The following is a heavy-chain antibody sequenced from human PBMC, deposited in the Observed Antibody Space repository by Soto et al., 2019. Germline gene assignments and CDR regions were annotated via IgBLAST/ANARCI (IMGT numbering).Heavy chain of an antibody. CDR2: ISYDGSNK. V-gene: IGHV3-30*18. CDR3: AKDDSSGYTLDY. Sequence: QVQLVESGGGVVQPGRSLRLSCAASGFTFSSYGMHWVRQAPGKGLEWVAVISYDGSNKYYADSVKGRFTISRDNSKNTLYLQMNSLRAEDTDVYYCAKDDSSGYTLDYWGQGTLVTVSS. J-gene: IGHJ4*02. D-gene: IGHD3-22*01. CDR1: GFTFSSYG.